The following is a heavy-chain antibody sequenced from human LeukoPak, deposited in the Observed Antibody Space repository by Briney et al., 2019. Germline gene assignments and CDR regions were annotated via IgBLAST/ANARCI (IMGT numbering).Heavy chain of an antibody. J-gene: IGHJ4*02. D-gene: IGHD6-13*01. Sequence: APVKPSCKASGHTFTRYGISWVRQAPGHGVEWMGGISVYNGNTNYAQKLQGRGTMTTDTSTSTAYMELRSLRSDDAAVYYCARDSRIGAAAGTYWGQGTLVTVSS. CDR3: ARDSRIGAAAGTY. CDR2: ISVYNGNT. CDR1: GHTFTRYG. V-gene: IGHV1-18*01.